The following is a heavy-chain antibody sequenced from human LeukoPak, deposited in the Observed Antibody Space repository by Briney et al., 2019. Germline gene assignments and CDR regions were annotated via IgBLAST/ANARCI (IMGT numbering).Heavy chain of an antibody. CDR3: ARLIGSSTVADY. D-gene: IGHD1-14*01. Sequence: SETLSLTCTVSGGSISGYFWSWIRQSPGMGLEWIGYIYYSGSTTYNPSLKSRVTISVDTSKNQFFLELDSVTAADTAVYYCARLIGSSTVADYWGQGTLVTVSS. V-gene: IGHV4-59*08. J-gene: IGHJ4*02. CDR1: GGSISGYF. CDR2: IYYSGST.